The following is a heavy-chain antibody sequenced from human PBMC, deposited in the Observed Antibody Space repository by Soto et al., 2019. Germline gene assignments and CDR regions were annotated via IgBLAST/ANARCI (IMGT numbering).Heavy chain of an antibody. CDR2: ISYDGSNQ. CDR3: AKDTGADY. Sequence: QVQLVESGGGVVQPGRSLRLSCAASGFTFSSYGMYWVRQAPGKGLEWVARISYDGSNQFYGDSVKGRFTISRDNSKNTLYLQMHSLRSEDTAVYYCAKDTGADYWGQGTLVTVSS. CDR1: GFTFSSYG. V-gene: IGHV3-30*18. D-gene: IGHD3-10*01. J-gene: IGHJ4*02.